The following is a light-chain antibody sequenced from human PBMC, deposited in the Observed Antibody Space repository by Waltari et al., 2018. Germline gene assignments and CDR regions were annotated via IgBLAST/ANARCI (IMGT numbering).Light chain of an antibody. J-gene: IGKJ4*01. Sequence: DIQMTQSTSTLSASVGDRVTITCRASQSISDLLAWFQQKPVKAPKVLNKRASNLEDGVPSRFSGSGSGTEFTLTISSLQPDDFATYYCQQYKSYPLTFGGGTKVEI. CDR2: RAS. CDR1: QSISDL. V-gene: IGKV1-5*03. CDR3: QQYKSYPLT.